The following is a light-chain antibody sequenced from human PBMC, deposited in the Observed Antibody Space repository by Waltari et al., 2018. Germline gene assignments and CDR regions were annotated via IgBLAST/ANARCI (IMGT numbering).Light chain of an antibody. J-gene: IGLJ3*02. Sequence: QLVLTQSPSASASLGASVKLTCTLSSGHSSNIIAWHQQQPEKGPRYLMKVNSDGSHTKGDVIPDRFSGSSSGGERYLTIARVQSEDEAEYYCQTGGHGTWVFGGGTKLTVL. CDR3: QTGGHGTWV. CDR2: VNSDGSH. V-gene: IGLV4-69*01. CDR1: SGHSSNI.